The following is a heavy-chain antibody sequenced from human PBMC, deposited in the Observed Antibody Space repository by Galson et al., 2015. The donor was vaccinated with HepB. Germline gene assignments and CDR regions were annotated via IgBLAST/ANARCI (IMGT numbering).Heavy chain of an antibody. CDR1: GFTFSSYW. CDR3: ARARLDSSSFGWNYYYYYMDV. D-gene: IGHD6-13*01. Sequence: SLRLSCAASGFTFSSYWMHWVRQAPGKGLVWVSRINSDGSSTSYADSVKGRFTISRDNAKNTLYLQMNSLRAEDTAVYYCARARLDSSSFGWNYYYYYMDVWGKGTTVTVSS. CDR2: INSDGSST. V-gene: IGHV3-74*01. J-gene: IGHJ6*03.